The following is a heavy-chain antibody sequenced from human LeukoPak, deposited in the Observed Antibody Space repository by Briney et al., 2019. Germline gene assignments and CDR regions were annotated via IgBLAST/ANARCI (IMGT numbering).Heavy chain of an antibody. Sequence: GGSLRLSCAASGFTFDDFPMHWVRQQPGKGLEWVSLVSVDGDTKYYAYSVRGRFTISRDNSKNTLYLQMNSLRAEDTAVYYCARDAYYYGSGSGYWGQGTLVTVSS. J-gene: IGHJ4*02. CDR3: ARDAYYYGSGSGY. CDR2: VSVDGDTK. D-gene: IGHD3-10*01. V-gene: IGHV3-43*01. CDR1: GFTFDDFP.